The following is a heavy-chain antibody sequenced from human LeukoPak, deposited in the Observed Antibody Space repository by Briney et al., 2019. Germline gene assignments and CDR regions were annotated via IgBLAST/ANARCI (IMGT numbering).Heavy chain of an antibody. CDR1: GYTFTSYG. CDR2: ISAYNGNT. V-gene: IGHV1-18*01. CDR3: ARDRELSSGWYSDAFDI. J-gene: IGHJ3*02. D-gene: IGHD6-19*01. Sequence: ASVKVSCKASGYTFTSYGISWVRQAPGQGLEWMGWISAYNGNTNYAQKLQGRVTMTTDTSTSTAYMELRNLRSDDTAVYYCARDRELSSGWYSDAFDIWGQGTMVTVSS.